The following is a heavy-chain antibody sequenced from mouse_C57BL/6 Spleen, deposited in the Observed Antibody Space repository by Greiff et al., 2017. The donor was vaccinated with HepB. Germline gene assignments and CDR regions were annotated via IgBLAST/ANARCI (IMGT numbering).Heavy chain of an antibody. CDR1: GFTFSDYY. J-gene: IGHJ1*03. Sequence: EVQLVESEGGLVQPGSSMKLSCTASGFTFSDYYMAWVRQVPEKGLEWVANINYDGSSTYYLDSLKSRFIISRDNAKNILYLQMSSLKSEDTATYYCARDFIYGNYEPWYFDVWGTGTTVTVSS. V-gene: IGHV5-16*01. D-gene: IGHD2-1*01. CDR3: ARDFIYGNYEPWYFDV. CDR2: INYDGSST.